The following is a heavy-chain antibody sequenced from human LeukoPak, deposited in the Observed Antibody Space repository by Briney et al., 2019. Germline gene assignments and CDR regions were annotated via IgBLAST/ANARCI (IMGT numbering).Heavy chain of an antibody. D-gene: IGHD3-22*01. CDR2: INSDGSRT. Sequence: GGSLRLSCAASGFTLSRYGMHWVRQAPGKGLVWVSRINSDGSRTSYADSVKGRFTISRDNAKNTLYLQMNSLGAEDTAVYYCATTYYYDSSGYAGYWGQGTLVTVSS. V-gene: IGHV3-74*01. J-gene: IGHJ4*02. CDR3: ATTYYYDSSGYAGY. CDR1: GFTLSRYG.